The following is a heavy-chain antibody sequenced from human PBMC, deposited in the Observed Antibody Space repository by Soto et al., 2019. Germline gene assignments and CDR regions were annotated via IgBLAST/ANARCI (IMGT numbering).Heavy chain of an antibody. CDR1: GYTFTRSG. CDR3: AREGVAPYYYYGMDV. Sequence: ASVNVSCKASGYTFTRSGISWVRQAPGQGLEWMGWISTYNGDTNYAQTFQGRVTVTTDTSTSTVHMEVRSLRSDDTAVYYCAREGVAPYYYYGMDVWGQGTPVTVSS. V-gene: IGHV1-18*01. D-gene: IGHD5-12*01. J-gene: IGHJ6*02. CDR2: ISTYNGDT.